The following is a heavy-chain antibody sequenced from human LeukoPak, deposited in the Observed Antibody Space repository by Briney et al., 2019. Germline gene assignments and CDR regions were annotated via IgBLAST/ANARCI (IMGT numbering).Heavy chain of an antibody. CDR1: GFTFDDYA. CDR3: AKDPLFDP. V-gene: IGHV3-43*02. CDR2: ISGDALST. Sequence: GGSLRLSCAASGFTFDDYAMHWLRQAPGKGLEWVSLISGDALSTYYADSVKGRFTISRDNSKNSLYLQMNTLRTEDTALYYCAKDPLFDPWGQGTLVTVPS. J-gene: IGHJ5*02.